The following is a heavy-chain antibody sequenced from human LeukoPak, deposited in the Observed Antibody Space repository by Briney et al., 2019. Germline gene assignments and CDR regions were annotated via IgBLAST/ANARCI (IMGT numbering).Heavy chain of an antibody. V-gene: IGHV4-59*01. CDR1: GGSISSYY. Sequence: SETLSLTCTVSGGSISSYYWSWIRQPPGKGLEWIGYISYSGSTNYNPSLKSRVTISVDTSKNQSSLKLSSVTAADTAVYYCARITMVRGVPNYYYYMDVWGKGTTVTVSS. CDR2: ISYSGST. CDR3: ARITMVRGVPNYYYYMDV. D-gene: IGHD3-10*01. J-gene: IGHJ6*03.